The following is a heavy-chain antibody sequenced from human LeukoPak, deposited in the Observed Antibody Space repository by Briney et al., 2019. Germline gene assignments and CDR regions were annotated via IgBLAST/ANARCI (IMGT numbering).Heavy chain of an antibody. Sequence: PSETLSLTCTVSGGSISSGDYYWSWIRQPPGKGLEWIGYIYYSGSTYYNPSLKSRVTISVDTSKNQFSRKLSSVTAADTAVYYCARRSSIAARPWDYWGQGTLVTVSS. J-gene: IGHJ4*02. D-gene: IGHD6-6*01. CDR2: IYYSGST. V-gene: IGHV4-30-4*01. CDR1: GGSISSGDYY. CDR3: ARRSSIAARPWDY.